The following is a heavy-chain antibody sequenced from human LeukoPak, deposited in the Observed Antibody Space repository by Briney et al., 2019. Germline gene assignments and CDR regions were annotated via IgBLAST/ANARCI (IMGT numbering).Heavy chain of an antibody. Sequence: SETLSLTCTVSGGSISSYYWSWIRQPPGKGLEWIGYIYTSGNTNYNPSLKSRVTMSVDTSKNQFSLKLSSVTAADTAVYYCARNSGLLWFRDSLQDYHYLDVWGKGTTVTVSS. D-gene: IGHD3-10*01. CDR3: ARNSGLLWFRDSLQDYHYLDV. CDR2: IYTSGNT. J-gene: IGHJ6*03. V-gene: IGHV4-4*09. CDR1: GGSISSYY.